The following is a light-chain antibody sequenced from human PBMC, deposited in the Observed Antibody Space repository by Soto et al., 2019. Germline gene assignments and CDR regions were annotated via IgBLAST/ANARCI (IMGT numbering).Light chain of an antibody. CDR1: STEVENYNF. J-gene: IGLJ1*01. Sequence: QSVLTQPASVSGSPGQSITIACTGISTEVENYNFVSWYQQHPGKVPKLIIYEDSKRPSGISDRFSGSKSGSSASLTISGPQAAEDADYSCCSHAGFNTPYVSATGTKGTV. CDR3: CSHAGFNTPYV. V-gene: IGLV2-23*01. CDR2: EDS.